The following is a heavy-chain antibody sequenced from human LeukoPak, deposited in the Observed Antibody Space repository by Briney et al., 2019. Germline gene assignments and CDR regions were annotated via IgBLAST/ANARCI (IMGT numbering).Heavy chain of an antibody. J-gene: IGHJ6*03. CDR2: IYTREST. CDR1: GGSISSYY. Sequence: SETLSLTCTVSGGSISSYYWSWIRQPAGKGLEWIGRIYTRESTNYNPSPQSRVTMTVDTSKNQFSLKLSSVTAAATAADYCARDTEYSSSSYYYYYYMDVWGKGTTVTVSS. V-gene: IGHV4-4*07. D-gene: IGHD6-6*01. CDR3: ARDTEYSSSSYYYYYYMDV.